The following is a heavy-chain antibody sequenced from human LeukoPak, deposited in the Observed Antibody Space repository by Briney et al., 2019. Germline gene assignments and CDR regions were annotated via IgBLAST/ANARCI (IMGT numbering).Heavy chain of an antibody. D-gene: IGHD3-22*01. Sequence: ASVKVSCKASGYTFTGYYMHWVRQAPGQGLEWMGWINPNSGGTNYAQKFQGRVTMTRDTSISTAYMELSRLRSDDTAVYYCARDLAYYYDSSGFSRYDAFDIWGQGTMVTVSS. CDR2: INPNSGGT. V-gene: IGHV1-2*02. CDR3: ARDLAYYYDSSGFSRYDAFDI. J-gene: IGHJ3*02. CDR1: GYTFTGYY.